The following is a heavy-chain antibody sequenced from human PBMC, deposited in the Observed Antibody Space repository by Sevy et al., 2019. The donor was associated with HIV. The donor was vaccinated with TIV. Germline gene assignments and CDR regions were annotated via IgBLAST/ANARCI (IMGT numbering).Heavy chain of an antibody. J-gene: IGHJ4*02. Sequence: GGSLRLSCASSGFTFSSYAMSWVRQAPGKGLEWVSAINGSGGSTYYADSVKGRFTISRDNSKNTLYLQMNSLSDEDTAVYYCAKVDRRPWLAHSDYWGQGTLVTVSS. CDR1: GFTFSSYA. D-gene: IGHD6-19*01. CDR3: AKVDRRPWLAHSDY. CDR2: INGSGGST. V-gene: IGHV3-23*01.